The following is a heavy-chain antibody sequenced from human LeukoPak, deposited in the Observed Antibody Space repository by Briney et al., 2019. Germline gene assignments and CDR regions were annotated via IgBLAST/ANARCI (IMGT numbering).Heavy chain of an antibody. J-gene: IGHJ5*02. CDR3: ARVRISSGSNWFDP. CDR1: GYSISSGYY. D-gene: IGHD1-26*01. CDR2: IYHSGST. Sequence: PSETLSLTCTVSGYSISSGYYWGWIRQPPGKGLEWIGSIYHSGSTYYNPSLKSRVTISVGTSKNQFSLKLSSVTAADTAVYYCARVRISSGSNWFDPWGQGTLVTVSS. V-gene: IGHV4-38-2*02.